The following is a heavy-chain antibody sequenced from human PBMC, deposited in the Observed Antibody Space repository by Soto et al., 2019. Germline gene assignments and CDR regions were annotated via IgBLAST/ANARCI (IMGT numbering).Heavy chain of an antibody. D-gene: IGHD3-3*01. Sequence: QLQLQESGSGLVKPSQTLSLTFAVSAGSISSGDYSWNWMRQPPGKGLEWNGYIYHSGSTYYTLSLKSRVTMSVDMSKNQFSLKLSSVSAADKAVYYCARGHPFGRGQRTLMTVS. CDR1: AGSISSGDYS. CDR3: ARGHPFG. V-gene: IGHV4-30-2*01. CDR2: IYHSGST. J-gene: IGHJ4*02.